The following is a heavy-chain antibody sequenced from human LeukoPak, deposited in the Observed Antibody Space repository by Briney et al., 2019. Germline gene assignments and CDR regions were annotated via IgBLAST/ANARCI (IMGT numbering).Heavy chain of an antibody. CDR3: ARVTTRELALDY. Sequence: GGSLRLSCAASAFTFTTYAMNWVRQAPGKGLEWVSSISGSGSSTYYADSVKGRFTISRDNSKNTLYLQMNSLRAEDTAVYYCARVTTRELALDYWGQGALVTVSS. D-gene: IGHD4-11*01. J-gene: IGHJ4*02. CDR1: AFTFTTYA. V-gene: IGHV3-23*01. CDR2: ISGSGSST.